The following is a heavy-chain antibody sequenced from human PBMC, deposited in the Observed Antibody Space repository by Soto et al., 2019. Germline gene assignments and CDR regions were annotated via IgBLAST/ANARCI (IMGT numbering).Heavy chain of an antibody. Sequence: ASETLSLTCTVSGASVSSSSHYWSWIRQPPGKGLEWIAYISYNRGATYNPSLNTRGTMSVDTSNNQFSLSLRSVTAADTAVYYCARDYGPSYGDGPSYGENRNYGWGMDVWGRGTTVTVSS. D-gene: IGHD4-17*01. CDR2: ISYNRGA. CDR1: GASVSSSSHY. J-gene: IGHJ6*02. V-gene: IGHV4-61*01. CDR3: ARDYGPSYGDGPSYGENRNYGWGMDV.